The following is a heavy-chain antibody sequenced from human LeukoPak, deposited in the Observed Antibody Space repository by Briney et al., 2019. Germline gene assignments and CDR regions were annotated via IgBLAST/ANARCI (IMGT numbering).Heavy chain of an antibody. CDR1: GFTFSSYS. CDR3: ARKGYYDSIRSNDAFDI. V-gene: IGHV3-48*01. Sequence: PGGSLRLSCAASGFTFSSYSMNWVRQAPGKGLEWVSYISSSSSTIYYADSVKGRFTISRDNAKNSLYLQMNSLRAEDTAVYYCARKGYYDSIRSNDAFDIWGQGTMVTVSS. J-gene: IGHJ3*02. CDR2: ISSSSSTI. D-gene: IGHD3-22*01.